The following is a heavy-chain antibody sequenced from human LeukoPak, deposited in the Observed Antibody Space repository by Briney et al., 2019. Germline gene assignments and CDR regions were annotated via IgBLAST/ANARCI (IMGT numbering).Heavy chain of an antibody. CDR3: ARVIAAAGTDNWFDP. CDR2: IDPNSGGT. J-gene: IGHJ5*02. D-gene: IGHD6-13*01. Sequence: ASVKVSCKASGYTFTGYYMHWVRQAPGQGLEWMGWIDPNSGGTNYAQKLQGRVTMTTDTSTSTAYMELRSLRSDDTAVYYCARVIAAAGTDNWFDPWGQGTLVTVSS. CDR1: GYTFTGYY. V-gene: IGHV1-2*02.